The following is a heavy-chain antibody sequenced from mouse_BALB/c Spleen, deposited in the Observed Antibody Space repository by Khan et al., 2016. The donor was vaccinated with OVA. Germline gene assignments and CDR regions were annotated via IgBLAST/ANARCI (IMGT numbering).Heavy chain of an antibody. J-gene: IGHJ1*01. D-gene: IGHD2-13*01. V-gene: IGHV2-2*02. CDR2: IWSGGTT. CDR3: ARNGDYVHWYFDV. CDR1: GFSLTSYG. Sequence: QVQLQQSGPGLVQPSQSLSITCTVSGFSLTSYGVHWVRQSPGKGLEWLGVIWSGGTTEYNAAFLSRLSISKDNSKSQVFFKMNSLQANDTAIYXCARNGDYVHWYFDVWGALTSVTVSS.